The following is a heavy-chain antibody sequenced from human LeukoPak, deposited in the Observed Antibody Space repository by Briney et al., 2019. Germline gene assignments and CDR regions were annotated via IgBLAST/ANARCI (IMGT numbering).Heavy chain of an antibody. D-gene: IGHD6-13*01. V-gene: IGHV3-23*01. J-gene: IGHJ4*02. CDR3: AKEGSSSWTYYFDW. Sequence: GGSLRLSCAASGFTFSSYAMSWVRQAPGKGLEWVSATSGSGSSTYYADSVKGRFTVSRDNSKNTLYLQMNSLRAEDTAVYYCAKEGSSSWTYYFDWWGQGTLVTVSS. CDR1: GFTFSSYA. CDR2: TSGSGSST.